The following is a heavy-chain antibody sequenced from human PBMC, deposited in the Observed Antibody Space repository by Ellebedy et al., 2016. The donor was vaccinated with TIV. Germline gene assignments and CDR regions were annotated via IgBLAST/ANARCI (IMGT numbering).Heavy chain of an antibody. D-gene: IGHD2-2*02. J-gene: IGHJ4*02. CDR3: ARGISDVVPAATPFDY. V-gene: IGHV3-33*01. CDR1: GFTFSSYG. CDR2: IWYDGSNK. Sequence: GGSLRLSXAASGFTFSSYGMHWVRQAPGKGLEWVAVIWYDGSNKYYADSVKGRFTISRDNSKNTLYLQMNSLRAEDTAVYYCARGISDVVPAATPFDYWGQGTLVTVSS.